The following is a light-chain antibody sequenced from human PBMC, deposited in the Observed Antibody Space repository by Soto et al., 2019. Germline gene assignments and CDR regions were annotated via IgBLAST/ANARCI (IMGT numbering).Light chain of an antibody. J-gene: IGKJ4*01. CDR1: QGISSY. Sequence: AIRLTQSPSSLSASTGDRVTITCRASQGISSYLALYQKKPGKAPELLIYDASTLQSGDPSRFSGSGSGTDFTLTISRLQPEDFATYYCQQYDLYPLTFGGGTKVEIK. CDR3: QQYDLYPLT. V-gene: IGKV1-8*01. CDR2: DAS.